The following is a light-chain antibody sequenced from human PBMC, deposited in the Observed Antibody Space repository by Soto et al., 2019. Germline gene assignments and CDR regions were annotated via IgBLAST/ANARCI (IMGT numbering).Light chain of an antibody. CDR3: QQYASSRT. CDR2: GAS. J-gene: IGKJ1*01. CDR1: QSVSSN. V-gene: IGKV3-20*01. Sequence: EIVMTQSPATLSVSPWERATLSCRASQSVSSNLAWYQQKPGQAPRLLISGASNRATGIPDRFSGSGSGTDFTLTISRLEPEDSAVYYCQQYASSRTFGQGTKVDIK.